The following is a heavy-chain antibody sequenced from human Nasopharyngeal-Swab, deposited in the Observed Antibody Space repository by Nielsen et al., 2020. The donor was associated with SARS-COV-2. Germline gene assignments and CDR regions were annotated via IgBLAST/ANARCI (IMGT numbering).Heavy chain of an antibody. CDR3: AHRRGAAAGTPYFDY. CDR1: RFSLSTSGVG. CDR2: IYWDDDK. V-gene: IGHV2-5*02. Sequence: SGPTLVKPTPTVTLTCTFSRFSLSTSGVGVGWMRQPTGKALEWLALIYWDDDKRYSPSLKSRLTITKDTSKNQVVLTMTNMDPVDTATYYCAHRRGAAAGTPYFDYWGQGTLVTVSS. J-gene: IGHJ4*02. D-gene: IGHD6-13*01.